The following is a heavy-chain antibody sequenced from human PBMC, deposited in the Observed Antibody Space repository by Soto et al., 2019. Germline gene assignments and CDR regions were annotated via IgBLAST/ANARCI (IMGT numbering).Heavy chain of an antibody. Sequence: GGSLRLSCAASGFTFSSYALSWVRQGPGKGLEWVSAISGSGGSTSYADSVKGRFTISRDNSKNTLYLQMNSLRAEDTAVYYCASGGYCSSTSCYGCMVVRRQGTPVSVSS. CDR2: ISGSGGST. V-gene: IGHV3-23*01. J-gene: IGHJ6*02. CDR1: GFTFSSYA. CDR3: ASGGYCSSTSCYGCMVV. D-gene: IGHD2-2*03.